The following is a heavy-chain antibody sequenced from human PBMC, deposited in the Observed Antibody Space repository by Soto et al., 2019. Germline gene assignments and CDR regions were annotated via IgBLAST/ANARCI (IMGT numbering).Heavy chain of an antibody. CDR1: GYSFTDNY. D-gene: IGHD3-3*01. CDR2: INPNSGGT. CDR3: AKGHAPAIHSTFHI. J-gene: IGHJ3*02. Sequence: ASVKVSCKASGYSFTDNYMHWVRQAPGQGLEWVGWINPNSGGTESAQKFQGRVTLTKNMLYLQMNSLRGDDTAVYYCAKGHAPAIHSTFHIWGQGTMVTVSS. V-gene: IGHV1-2*02.